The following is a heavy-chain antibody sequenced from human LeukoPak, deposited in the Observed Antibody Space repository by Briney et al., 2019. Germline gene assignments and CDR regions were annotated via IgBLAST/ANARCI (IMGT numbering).Heavy chain of an antibody. CDR1: GFTFSDYW. CDR2: IKQDGSEK. D-gene: IGHD1-14*01. Sequence: GRSLRLSCAVSGFTFSDYWMSWVRQAPGKGLEWVANIKQDGSEKHYVDSVKGRFTISRDNAKNSLYLQMNSLRAEGTAVYYCARHTTLDPWGQGALVTVSS. J-gene: IGHJ5*02. V-gene: IGHV3-7*01. CDR3: ARHTTLDP.